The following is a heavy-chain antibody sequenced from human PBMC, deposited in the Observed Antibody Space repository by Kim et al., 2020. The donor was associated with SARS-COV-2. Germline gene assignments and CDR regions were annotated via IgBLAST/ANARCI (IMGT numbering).Heavy chain of an antibody. Sequence: ASVKVSCKASGYTFTSYGISWVRQAPGQGLEWMGWISAYNGNTNYAQKLQGRVTMTTDTSMSTAYMELRSLRSDDTAVYYCARWKIRFLEWPPRANYYYYMDVWGKGTTVTVSS. CDR3: ARWKIRFLEWPPRANYYYYMDV. CDR2: ISAYNGNT. D-gene: IGHD3-3*01. CDR1: GYTFTSYG. V-gene: IGHV1-18*01. J-gene: IGHJ6*03.